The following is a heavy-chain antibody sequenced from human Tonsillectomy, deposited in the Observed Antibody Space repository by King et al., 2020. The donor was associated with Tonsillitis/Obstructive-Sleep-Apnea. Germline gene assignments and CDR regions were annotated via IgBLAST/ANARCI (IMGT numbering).Heavy chain of an antibody. Sequence: VQLVESGGGLVQPGGSLRLSCAASGFTVSSNYMSWVRQAPGKGLEWVSVIYSGGSTYYPDSGKGRFTISRHNSKNTLYLQMNRLRAEETAVYYCARTAKTGQLVYYFDYWGQGTLVTVSS. CDR3: ARTAKTGQLVYYFDY. CDR2: IYSGGST. CDR1: GFTVSSNY. D-gene: IGHD6-13*01. V-gene: IGHV3-53*04. J-gene: IGHJ4*02.